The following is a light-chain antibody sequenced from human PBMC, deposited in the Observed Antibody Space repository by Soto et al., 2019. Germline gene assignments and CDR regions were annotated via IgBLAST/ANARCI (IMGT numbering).Light chain of an antibody. CDR3: QQYGSSGT. Sequence: EIVMTQSPATLSVSPGERATLSCRASQSVSSKLAWYQQKPGQAPRLLIYDASTRATGIPDRFSGSGSGTDFTLTISRLEPEDFAVYYCQQYGSSGTFGQGTKVDNK. CDR1: QSVSSK. J-gene: IGKJ1*01. CDR2: DAS. V-gene: IGKV3-20*01.